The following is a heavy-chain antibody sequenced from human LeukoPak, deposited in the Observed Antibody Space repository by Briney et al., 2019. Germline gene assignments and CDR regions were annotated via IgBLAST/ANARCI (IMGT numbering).Heavy chain of an antibody. Sequence: SETLSLTCTVSGGSISSYYWSWIRQPPGKGLEWIGYIYYSGSTNYNPSLKSRVTISVDRSKNQFSLKLSSVTAADTAVYYCARDSASDAFDIWGQGTMVTVSS. D-gene: IGHD2-2*01. CDR3: ARDSASDAFDI. V-gene: IGHV4-59*01. CDR1: GGSISSYY. CDR2: IYYSGST. J-gene: IGHJ3*02.